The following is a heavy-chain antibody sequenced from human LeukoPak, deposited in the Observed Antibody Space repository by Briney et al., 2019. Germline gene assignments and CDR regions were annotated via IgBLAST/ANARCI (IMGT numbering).Heavy chain of an antibody. D-gene: IGHD1-7*01. CDR1: GFTFSSYA. CDR3: ARDPTGTIPY. CDR2: ISYDGSNK. Sequence: GGSLRLSCAASGFTFSSYAMHWVRQAPGKGLEWVAVISYDGSNKYYADSVKGRFTISRDNSKNTLYLQMNSLRAEDTAVYYRARDPTGTIPYWGQGTLVTVSS. V-gene: IGHV3-30*01. J-gene: IGHJ4*02.